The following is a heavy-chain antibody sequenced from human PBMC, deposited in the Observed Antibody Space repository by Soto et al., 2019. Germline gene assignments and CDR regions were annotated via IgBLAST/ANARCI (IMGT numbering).Heavy chain of an antibody. V-gene: IGHV1-18*01. CDR3: ARRGYIGNFGLDV. D-gene: IGHD5-12*01. CDR1: GYTFTNYD. J-gene: IGHJ6*02. CDR2: ISISKGKT. Sequence: QVQLVQSGAEVKRPGASVKVSCKASGYTFTNYDVAWVRRAPGQWLQWMGWISISKGKTYYEQSFQGRVTMTTDTVTTTGYMEVRSLRSVDSAVYYWARRGYIGNFGLDVWGQGTTVTVAS.